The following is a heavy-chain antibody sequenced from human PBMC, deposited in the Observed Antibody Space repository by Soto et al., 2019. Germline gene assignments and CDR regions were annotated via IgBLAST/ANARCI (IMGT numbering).Heavy chain of an antibody. Sequence: SETLSLTCAVSGGSISSGGYSWSWIRQPPGKGLEWIGYIYHSGSTYYNPSLKSRVTISVDRSKNQFSLKLSSVTAADTAVYYCARGSRIQLWLHWFDPWGQGTLVTVSS. V-gene: IGHV4-30-2*01. J-gene: IGHJ5*02. CDR3: ARGSRIQLWLHWFDP. CDR1: GGSISSGGYS. CDR2: IYHSGST. D-gene: IGHD5-18*01.